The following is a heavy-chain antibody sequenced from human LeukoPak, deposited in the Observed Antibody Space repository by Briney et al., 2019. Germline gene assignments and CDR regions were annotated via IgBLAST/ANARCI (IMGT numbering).Heavy chain of an antibody. D-gene: IGHD5-18*01. CDR2: INPNSGGT. J-gene: IGHJ4*02. CDR3: ARDLYRGYSYGYGY. Sequence: GASVKVSCKASGYTFTGYYIHWVRQAPGQGLEWMGWINPNSGGTNSAQKFQGWVTMTRDTSISTAYMELSRLRSDDTAVYYCARDLYRGYSYGYGYWGQGTLVTVSS. CDR1: GYTFTGYY. V-gene: IGHV1-2*04.